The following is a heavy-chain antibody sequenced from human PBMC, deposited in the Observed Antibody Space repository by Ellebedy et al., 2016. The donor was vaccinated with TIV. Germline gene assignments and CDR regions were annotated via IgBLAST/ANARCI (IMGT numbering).Heavy chain of an antibody. CDR2: ISFDGTARYSAGSNE. Sequence: PGGSLRLSCAASGFSFSSYGMHWVRQAPGKGLEWVAVISFDGTARYSAGSNEFYSDSVKGRFTIARDNSKNTLYLQMNSLRVEDTAVYYCARGGGTTSLYALDVWGQGTTVTVSS. V-gene: IGHV3-33*05. CDR3: ARGGGTTSLYALDV. J-gene: IGHJ6*02. D-gene: IGHD2-15*01. CDR1: GFSFSSYG.